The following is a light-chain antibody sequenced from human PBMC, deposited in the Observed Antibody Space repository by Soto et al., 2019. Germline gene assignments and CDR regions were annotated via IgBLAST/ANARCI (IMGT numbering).Light chain of an antibody. J-gene: IGKJ5*01. Sequence: DIQLTQSPSFLSASVGDRVTITCRASQGISSYLAWYQQKPGKAPKLLIYAASTLQSGVPSRFSGSGSGTEFTLTISSLQPEDFATYYFQQLKSYPLTFGQGTRLEIK. CDR3: QQLKSYPLT. CDR1: QGISSY. V-gene: IGKV1-9*01. CDR2: AAS.